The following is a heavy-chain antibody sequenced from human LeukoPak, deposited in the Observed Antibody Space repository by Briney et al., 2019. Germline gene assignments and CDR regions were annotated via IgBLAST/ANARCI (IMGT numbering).Heavy chain of an antibody. J-gene: IGHJ5*02. CDR2: MDPNNGDT. Sequence: DSVKVSCKASGYTFASYEINWVRQVTGQGLEWMGWMDPNNGDTAYAQNFRGRVTMTRDTSISTAYMELSGLTSEDTAVYYCARGFDPWGQGTLVTVSS. CDR3: ARGFDP. CDR1: GYTFASYE. V-gene: IGHV1-8*01.